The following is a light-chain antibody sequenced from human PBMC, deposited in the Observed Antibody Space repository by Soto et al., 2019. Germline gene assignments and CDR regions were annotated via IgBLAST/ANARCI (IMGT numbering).Light chain of an antibody. CDR3: MQALDTPT. CDR2: LGS. V-gene: IGKV2-28*01. Sequence: DILMTQSPLSLPVTPGEPASISCTSSQSLLHTNAYNYVDWYLQKPGQSPQLLIYLGSNRASGVPDRYSGSVSGTNSTLKISRVGAEDVGVYYCMQALDTPTFGQGTRLEIK. J-gene: IGKJ5*01. CDR1: QSLLHTNAYNY.